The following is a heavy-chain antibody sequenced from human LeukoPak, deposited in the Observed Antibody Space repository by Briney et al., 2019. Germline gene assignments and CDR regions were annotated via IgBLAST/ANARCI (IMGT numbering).Heavy chain of an antibody. J-gene: IGHJ4*02. CDR1: GGSISSYY. D-gene: IGHD5-18*01. CDR2: IYTSGST. V-gene: IGHV4-4*07. CDR3: ARSDTALIQGYYFDY. Sequence: PSETLSLTCTVSGGSISSYYWSRIRQPAGKGLEWIGRIYTSGSTNYNPSLKSRVTISVDTSKNQFSLKLSSVTAADTAVYYCARSDTALIQGYYFDYWGQGTLVTVSS.